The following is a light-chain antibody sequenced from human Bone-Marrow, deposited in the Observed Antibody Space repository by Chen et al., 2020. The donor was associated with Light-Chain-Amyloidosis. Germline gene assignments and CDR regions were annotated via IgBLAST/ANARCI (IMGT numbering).Light chain of an antibody. CDR1: DSNIGTDT. Sequence: QSVLTQPPSASGTPGQRVTISCSGSDSNIGTDTVYWYQQVPGTTPKLLIYRNDQRPSGIPDRSSGSKSGTSASLAISGFRSEDEADYYCATWDHGLNVGLFGGGTKLTVL. CDR2: RND. J-gene: IGLJ2*01. CDR3: ATWDHGLNVGL. V-gene: IGLV1-47*01.